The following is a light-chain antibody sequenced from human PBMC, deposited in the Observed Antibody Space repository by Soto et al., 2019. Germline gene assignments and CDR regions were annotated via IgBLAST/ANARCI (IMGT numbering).Light chain of an antibody. J-gene: IGLJ2*01. CDR1: KSNIGTNP. CDR3: EAWDGSLNVVL. Sequence: QSVLTQPPSASGTPGQRVTISCSGSKSNIGTNPVNWYQHLPGSAPKLRIYSNNQRPSGVPDRFSGSKSGTSASLAISGLQPDDEADYYCEAWDGSLNVVLFGGGTKLTVL. V-gene: IGLV1-44*01. CDR2: SNN.